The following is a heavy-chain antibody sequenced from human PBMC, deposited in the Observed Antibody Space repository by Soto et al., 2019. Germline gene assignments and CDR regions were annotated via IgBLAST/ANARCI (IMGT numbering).Heavy chain of an antibody. V-gene: IGHV5-10-1*01. Sequence: GSLKISCKGSGYSFTSYWISWVRQMPGKGLEWMGRIDPSDSYTNYSPSFQGHVTISADKSISTAYLQWSSLKASDTAMYYCARVAISGDSSYAFDIWGQGTMVTVSS. J-gene: IGHJ3*02. CDR1: GYSFTSYW. CDR3: ARVAISGDSSYAFDI. CDR2: IDPSDSYT. D-gene: IGHD6-13*01.